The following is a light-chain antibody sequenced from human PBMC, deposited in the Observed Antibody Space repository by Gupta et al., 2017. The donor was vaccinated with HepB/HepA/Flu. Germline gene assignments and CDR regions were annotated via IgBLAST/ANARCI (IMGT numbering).Light chain of an antibody. Sequence: DIQMTHSPSSLSASVGDRVTITCQASQEIRNYLNWYKQKPGKAPKLLIYDASHWETGVSSRFCGGGFGKYFAFTTSSRQQEDFASYYYHQYQNLPSFTFGHGTNVDIK. CDR1: QEIRNY. J-gene: IGKJ3*01. CDR3: HQYQNLPSFT. CDR2: DAS. V-gene: IGKV1-33*01.